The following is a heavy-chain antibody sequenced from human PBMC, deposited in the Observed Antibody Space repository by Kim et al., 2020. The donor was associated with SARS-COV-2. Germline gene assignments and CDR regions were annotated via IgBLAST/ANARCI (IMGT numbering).Heavy chain of an antibody. Sequence: SETLSLTCAVYGGTVREYSWYWSWVRQPPGKGLEWIGEINLSGTTSYSPSLRSRIMISLDTSRNQFSLRLSSVTAADTAVYFCARVSLGNDNVMPNWFDPWGQGTLVTVSS. J-gene: IGHJ5*02. D-gene: IGHD1-1*01. CDR2: INLSGTT. CDR1: GGTVREYS. CDR3: ARVSLGNDNVMPNWFDP. V-gene: IGHV4-34*01.